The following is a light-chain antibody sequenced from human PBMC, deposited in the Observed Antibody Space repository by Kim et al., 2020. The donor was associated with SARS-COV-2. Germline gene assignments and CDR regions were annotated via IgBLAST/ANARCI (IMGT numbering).Light chain of an antibody. CDR3: QQYYSYPLT. Sequence: YASTGDRVTITCRASQGISSYLAWYQQKPGKAPKLLIYAASTLQSGVPSRFSGSGSGTDFTLTISCLQSEDFATYYCQQYYSYPLTFGGGTKVEI. CDR1: QGISSY. J-gene: IGKJ4*01. CDR2: AAS. V-gene: IGKV1-8*01.